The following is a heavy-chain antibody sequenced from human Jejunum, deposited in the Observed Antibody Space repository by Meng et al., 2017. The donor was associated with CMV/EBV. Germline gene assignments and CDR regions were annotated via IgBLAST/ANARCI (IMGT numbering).Heavy chain of an antibody. J-gene: IGHJ5*02. D-gene: IGHD2/OR15-2a*01. CDR2: ISPNSDT. CDR1: GYTFTGYY. Sequence: SVKVSCKASGYTFTGYYIHWVRQAPGQGLVWMGCISPNSDTNYAQSFHGRVTMTTDTSISTAYMELSGLTSDDTAVYYCGRGNKSFDPWGQGTLVTVSS. V-gene: IGHV1-2*02. CDR3: GRGNKSFDP.